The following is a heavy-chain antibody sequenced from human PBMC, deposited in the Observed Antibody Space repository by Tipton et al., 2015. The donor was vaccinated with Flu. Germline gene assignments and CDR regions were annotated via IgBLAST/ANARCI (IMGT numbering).Heavy chain of an antibody. V-gene: IGHV4-59*12. CDR1: GVSISSYY. CDR2: IYYSGGA. CDR3: ARVIRMTMIRGIRDPYYFDF. D-gene: IGHD3-10*01. J-gene: IGHJ4*02. Sequence: TLSLTCTVSGVSISSYYWSWIRQPPGKGLEWIGSIYYSGGAHHNPSLTSRVAISGDTSNNHFSLKLTNVTAADTAVYFCARVIRMTMIRGIRDPYYFDFWGQGMLVTVSS.